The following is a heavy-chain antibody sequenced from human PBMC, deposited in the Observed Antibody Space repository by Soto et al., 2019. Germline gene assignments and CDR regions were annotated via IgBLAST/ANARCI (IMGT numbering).Heavy chain of an antibody. Sequence: PWRSRRLSGAASGCTFSSYWRHWLRQAPGKGLEWLSRIDSVGTNPFYADSLKCRFTISRDNGKNTLFLQMNSLRVQDPAVSFCTAYTVQRWGQQTRVSVSS. V-gene: IGHV3-74*01. D-gene: IGHD3-16*01. CDR1: GCTFSSYW. CDR3: TAYTVQR. J-gene: IGHJ4*02. CDR2: IDSVGTNP.